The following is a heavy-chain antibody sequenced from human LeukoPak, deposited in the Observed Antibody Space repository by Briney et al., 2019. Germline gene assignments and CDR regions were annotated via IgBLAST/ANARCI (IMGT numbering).Heavy chain of an antibody. CDR1: VYTFTNYY. CDR3: ARSMSGGLGFFQF. J-gene: IGHJ1*01. Sequence: ASVTVSFTASVYTFTNYYMHCVRQAPGQRLGWMGWINPNSGGTNYAQNFQGRATMTRDTSIRTAYMELSSLRSDDTAVYYCARSMSGGLGFFQFWGQGTLVAVSS. D-gene: IGHD2-15*01. CDR2: INPNSGGT. V-gene: IGHV1-2*02.